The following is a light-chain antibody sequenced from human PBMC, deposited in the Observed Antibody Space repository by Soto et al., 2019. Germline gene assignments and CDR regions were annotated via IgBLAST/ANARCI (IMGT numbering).Light chain of an antibody. CDR2: GNS. V-gene: IGLV1-40*01. J-gene: IGLJ1*01. CDR3: QSYDSSLSAHYV. CDR1: SSNIGATYD. Sequence: QSVLTQPPSVSGAPGQRVTISCTGSSSNIGATYDVQWYQQLPGTAPKLLIYGNSNRPSGVPDRFSGSKSGTSASLAITGLQADDEADYYCQSYDSSLSAHYVFGTGTKVTDL.